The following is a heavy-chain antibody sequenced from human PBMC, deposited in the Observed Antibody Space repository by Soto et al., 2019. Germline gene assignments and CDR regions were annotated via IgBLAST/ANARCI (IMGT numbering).Heavy chain of an antibody. Sequence: GGSLRLSCAASGFTFSGYAMSWVRQAPGKGLEWVSAISGSGGSTYYADSVKGRFTISRDNSKNTLYLQMNSLRAEDTAVYYCAKASVEYSSSKPGLHCLDYWGQGTLVTVSS. CDR3: AKASVEYSSSKPGLHCLDY. D-gene: IGHD6-6*01. CDR1: GFTFSGYA. CDR2: ISGSGGST. V-gene: IGHV3-23*01. J-gene: IGHJ4*02.